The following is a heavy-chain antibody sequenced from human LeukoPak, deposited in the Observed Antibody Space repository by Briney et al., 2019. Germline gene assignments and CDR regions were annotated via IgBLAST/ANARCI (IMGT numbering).Heavy chain of an antibody. J-gene: IGHJ4*02. CDR3: ARHIAAAGRFDY. D-gene: IGHD6-13*01. V-gene: IGHV4-59*08. CDR2: IYYSGST. CDR1: GGSISSYY. Sequence: NASETLSLTCTVSGGSISSYYSSWIRQPPGKGREWIGYIYYSGSTNYNPSLKSRVTISVDRSKSQFSLKVSSVTAADTAVYYCARHIAAAGRFDYWGQGTLVTVSS.